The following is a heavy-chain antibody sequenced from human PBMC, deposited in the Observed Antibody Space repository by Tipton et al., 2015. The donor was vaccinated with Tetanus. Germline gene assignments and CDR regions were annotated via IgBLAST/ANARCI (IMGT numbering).Heavy chain of an antibody. CDR1: GGSISSGGYY. J-gene: IGHJ4*02. V-gene: IGHV4-31*03. Sequence: TLSLTCTVSGGSISSGGYYWSWVRQHPGKGLEWIGDIYYRGSTYYNPSLQSRLTLSVDTSKTQFSLKLKSGTESDTAVYYCSREQARGARGWNYFDYWGQGTQVSVSS. CDR2: IYYRGST. CDR3: SREQARGARGWNYFDY. D-gene: IGHD1-26*01.